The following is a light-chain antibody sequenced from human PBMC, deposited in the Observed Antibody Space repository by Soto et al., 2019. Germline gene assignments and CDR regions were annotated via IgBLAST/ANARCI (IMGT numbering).Light chain of an antibody. CDR1: QSISSY. CDR3: QQSYSTPPRT. CDR2: AAS. J-gene: IGKJ1*01. V-gene: IGKV1-39*01. Sequence: DIQMTQSPSSLSASVGDRVTITCRASQSISSYLNWYQQKPGKAPKLLIYAASSLQSGVPSSFSGSGSGTDFTLTISSLQPEDFATYYCQQSYSTPPRTFGQVTKVEIK.